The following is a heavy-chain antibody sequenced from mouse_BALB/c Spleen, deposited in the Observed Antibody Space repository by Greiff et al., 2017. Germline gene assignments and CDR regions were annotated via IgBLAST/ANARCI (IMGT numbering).Heavy chain of an antibody. J-gene: IGHJ3*01. CDR1: GYTFTSYW. Sequence: VQLQQPGAELVKPGASVKLSCKASGYTFTSYWMHWVKQRPGQGLEWIGEINPSNGRTNYNEKFKSKATLTVDKSSSTAYMQLSSLTSEDSAVYYCAKGGWFAYWGQGTLVTVSA. CDR2: INPSNGRT. V-gene: IGHV1S81*02. CDR3: AKGGWFAY.